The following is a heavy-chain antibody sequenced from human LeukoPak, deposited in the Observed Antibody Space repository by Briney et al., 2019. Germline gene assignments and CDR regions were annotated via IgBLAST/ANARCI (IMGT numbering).Heavy chain of an antibody. CDR2: INPDSGDT. Sequence: GASVKVSCKASGYTFTGYYLHWVRQAPGQGLGGLGWINPDSGDTNYLQKFQGRVTMTRDTSISTAYMELSRLTSDDTAVYYCTRDLLGGSGTFDPWGQGALVTVSS. CDR3: TRDLLGGSGTFDP. CDR1: GYTFTGYY. D-gene: IGHD3-10*01. V-gene: IGHV1-2*02. J-gene: IGHJ5*02.